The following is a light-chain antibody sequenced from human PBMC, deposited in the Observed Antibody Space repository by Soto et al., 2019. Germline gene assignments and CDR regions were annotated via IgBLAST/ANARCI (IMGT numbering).Light chain of an antibody. CDR3: QQRSDWPST. CDR1: QSVSSY. Sequence: EIVLKQSPATLSLSPGERATLSCRASQSVSSYLAWYQQNPGQAPTLLIYEASNRATGIPARFSGSGSGTDFTLTISSLEPDDFAVYYCQQRSDWPSTFGGGTKVQIK. V-gene: IGKV3-11*01. CDR2: EAS. J-gene: IGKJ4*01.